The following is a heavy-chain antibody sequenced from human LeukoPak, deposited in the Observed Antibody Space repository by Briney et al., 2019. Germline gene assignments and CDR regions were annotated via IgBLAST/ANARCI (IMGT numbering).Heavy chain of an antibody. J-gene: IGHJ3*02. CDR1: GGSISSYY. CDR3: ARGCMLYPDPPSDAFDI. V-gene: IGHV4-4*07. D-gene: IGHD2-8*01. Sequence: PSETLSLTCTVSGGSISSYYWSWIRQPPGKGLEWIGRIYTSGSTNYNPSLKSRVTMSVDTSKNQFSLKLSSVTAADTAVYYCARGCMLYPDPPSDAFDIWGQGTMVTVSS. CDR2: IYTSGST.